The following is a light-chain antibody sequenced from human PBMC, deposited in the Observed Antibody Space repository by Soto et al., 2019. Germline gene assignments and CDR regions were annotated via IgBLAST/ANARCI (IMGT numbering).Light chain of an antibody. Sequence: DIQMTQSPSAMSASVGDRVTITCRASQDISNYLAWFQQKPGKVPELLIYAASTLQSGVPSRFSGSGSGTDFTLTISCLQSEDFATYYCQQYYSFPRTFGQGTKVDNK. CDR2: AAS. V-gene: IGKV1-17*03. J-gene: IGKJ1*01. CDR1: QDISNY. CDR3: QQYYSFPRT.